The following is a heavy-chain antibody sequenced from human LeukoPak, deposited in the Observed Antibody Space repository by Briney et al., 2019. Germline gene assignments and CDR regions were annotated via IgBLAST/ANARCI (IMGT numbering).Heavy chain of an antibody. CDR3: AKTKPITVVSSSRTYYYYYMDV. CDR1: GYTFTSYY. D-gene: IGHD3-10*01. CDR2: INPNSGGT. V-gene: IGHV1-2*02. J-gene: IGHJ6*03. Sequence: ASVKVSCKASGYTFTSYYIHWVRQAPGQGLEWMGWINPNSGGTNFAQKFQGRVTMTRDTSITTAYMELSSLRAEDTALYYCAKTKPITVVSSSRTYYYYYMDVWGKGTTVTVSS.